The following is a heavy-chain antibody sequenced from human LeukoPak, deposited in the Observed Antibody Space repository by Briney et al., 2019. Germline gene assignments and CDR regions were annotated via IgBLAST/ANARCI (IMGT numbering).Heavy chain of an antibody. D-gene: IGHD4-17*01. CDR2: INSDGSST. CDR1: GFTFSSYW. Sequence: GGSLRLSCEASGFTFSSYWMHWVRQAPGKGRVWVSRINSDGSSTSYADSVKGRFTISRDNAKNTLYLQMNSLRAEDTAVYYCATLTTVTTEVANWGQGTLVTVSS. CDR3: ATLTTVTTEVAN. J-gene: IGHJ4*02. V-gene: IGHV3-74*01.